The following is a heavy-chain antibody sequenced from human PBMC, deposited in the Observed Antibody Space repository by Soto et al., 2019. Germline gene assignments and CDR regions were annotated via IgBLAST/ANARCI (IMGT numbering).Heavy chain of an antibody. D-gene: IGHD3-22*01. CDR2: INPGNGNT. CDR1: GYTFTSYG. CDR3: ARLSGFYYDSSGYYYGAPFDY. Sequence: ASVKVSCKASGYTFTSYGMNWVRQAPGRGLEWMGWINPGNGNTKYSQKFQGRVIIERDTSASTAYMELSSLRSEDTAVYYCARLSGFYYDSSGYYYGAPFDYWGQGTLVTVSS. V-gene: IGHV1-3*01. J-gene: IGHJ4*02.